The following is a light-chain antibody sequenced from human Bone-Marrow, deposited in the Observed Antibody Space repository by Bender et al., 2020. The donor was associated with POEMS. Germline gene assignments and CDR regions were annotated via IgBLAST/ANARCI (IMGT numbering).Light chain of an antibody. CDR3: SSYTHLPSLVV. CDR2: AVS. Sequence: QSALTQPASVSGSPGQSITISCTGSRRDIGDYDFVSWYRQRAAEAPKLIIFAVSSWPSGISTRFSGSKSGHTASLTISGLQTEDEAHYYCSSYTHLPSLVVFGGGTKVTVL. CDR1: RRDIGDYDF. V-gene: IGLV2-14*01. J-gene: IGLJ3*02.